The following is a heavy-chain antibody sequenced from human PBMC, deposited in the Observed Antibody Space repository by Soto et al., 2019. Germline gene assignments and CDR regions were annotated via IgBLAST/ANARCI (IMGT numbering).Heavy chain of an antibody. Sequence: HPGGSLRLSCAASGFTFSSYAMNWVRQAPGKGLEWVSGISGSGGTTYYADSVKGRFTISRDNSKNTLFLQMNSLRAEDTAVYYCAKVALDCTSTRCQYFFYMDVWGKGSTVTVSS. J-gene: IGHJ6*03. CDR3: AKVALDCTSTRCQYFFYMDV. CDR1: GFTFSSYA. D-gene: IGHD2-2*01. V-gene: IGHV3-23*01. CDR2: ISGSGGTT.